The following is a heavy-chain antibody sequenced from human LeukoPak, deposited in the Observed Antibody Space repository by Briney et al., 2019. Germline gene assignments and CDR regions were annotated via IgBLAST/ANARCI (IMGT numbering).Heavy chain of an antibody. CDR3: AREENGDYDVWFDP. Sequence: GGSLRLSCAASGFTFSDYYMSWIRQAPGKGLEWVSYIGSSGSTIYYADSVKGRFTISRDNAKNSLYLQMNSLRAEDTAVYYCAREENGDYDVWFDPWGQGTLVTVSS. CDR2: IGSSGSTI. V-gene: IGHV3-11*04. J-gene: IGHJ5*02. CDR1: GFTFSDYY. D-gene: IGHD4-17*01.